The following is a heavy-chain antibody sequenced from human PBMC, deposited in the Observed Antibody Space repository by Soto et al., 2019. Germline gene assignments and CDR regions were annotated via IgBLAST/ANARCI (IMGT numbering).Heavy chain of an antibody. Sequence: QVQLQESGPGLVKPSQTLSLTCTVSSGSISSGGYYWSWIRQHPGKGLEWIGYIYYSGITYYNPSLKSRVTISVDTSKNQFSLKLSSVTAVDTAVYYCARWPQLEPRFDYWGQGTLVTVSS. CDR2: IYYSGIT. J-gene: IGHJ4*02. V-gene: IGHV4-31*03. CDR1: SGSISSGGYY. CDR3: ARWPQLEPRFDY. D-gene: IGHD1-1*01.